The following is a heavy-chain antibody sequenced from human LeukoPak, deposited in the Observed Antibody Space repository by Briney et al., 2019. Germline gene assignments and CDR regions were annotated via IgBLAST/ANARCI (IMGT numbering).Heavy chain of an antibody. Sequence: SETLSLTCAVYGGSFSGNYWSWIRLPPRKGLEWIGEINHSGSTNYNPSLKSRVTISVDTSKNQFSLKLSSVTAADTAVYYCAGGTVGATLPTYYYYYMDVWGKGTTVTVSS. D-gene: IGHD1-26*01. CDR2: INHSGST. V-gene: IGHV4-34*01. CDR1: GGSFSGNY. J-gene: IGHJ6*03. CDR3: AGGTVGATLPTYYYYYMDV.